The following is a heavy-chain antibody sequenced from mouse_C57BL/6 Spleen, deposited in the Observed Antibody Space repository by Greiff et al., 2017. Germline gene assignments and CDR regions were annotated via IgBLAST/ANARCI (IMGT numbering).Heavy chain of an antibody. V-gene: IGHV5-17*01. Sequence: EVKVVESGGGLVKPGGSLKLSCAASGFTFRDYGMHWVRQAPEKGLEWVAYISSGSSTIYYADTVKGRFTISRDNAKNTLFLQMTSLRSEDTAMYYCARAEYYGSSYGYYYAMDYWGQGTSVTVAS. CDR3: ARAEYYGSSYGYYYAMDY. J-gene: IGHJ4*01. CDR2: ISSGSSTI. CDR1: GFTFRDYG. D-gene: IGHD1-1*01.